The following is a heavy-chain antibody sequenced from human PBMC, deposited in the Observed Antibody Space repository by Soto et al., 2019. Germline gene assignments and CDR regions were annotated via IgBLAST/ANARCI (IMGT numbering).Heavy chain of an antibody. CDR3: ARVLYYGSGSYSPYGMDV. J-gene: IGHJ6*02. CDR2: VSPPFRTS. CDR1: GVSFNNNG. D-gene: IGHD3-10*01. Sequence: QVQLVQSGAEVKKPGASVKVSCKTSGVSFNNNGIGWVRQAPGHGLEWMGGVSPPFRTSNSARKFQGRISITADASPGTVNMELSSLTSEDTAQYYCARVLYYGSGSYSPYGMDVWGQGTTVTVSS. V-gene: IGHV1-69*01.